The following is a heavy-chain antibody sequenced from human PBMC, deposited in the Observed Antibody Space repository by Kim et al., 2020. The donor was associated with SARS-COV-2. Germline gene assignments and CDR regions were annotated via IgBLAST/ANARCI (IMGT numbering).Heavy chain of an antibody. J-gene: IGHJ4*02. CDR1: GFTFSHDW. V-gene: IGHV3-7*01. CDR2: INQDGSES. D-gene: IGHD3-10*01. CDR3: ARSVVGDNY. Sequence: GGSLRLSCAASGFTFSHDWMTWVRQAPGKGLEWVANINQDGSESYYVDSVKGRFTISRDNAKNSLYLQMNSLRVEDTAVYYCARSVVGDNYWGQGTL.